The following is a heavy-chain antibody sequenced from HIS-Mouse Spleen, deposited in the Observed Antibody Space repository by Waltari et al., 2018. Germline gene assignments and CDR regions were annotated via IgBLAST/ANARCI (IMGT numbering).Heavy chain of an antibody. J-gene: IGHJ4*02. V-gene: IGHV1-2*02. D-gene: IGHD7-27*01. CDR2: INPNSGGT. CDR3: ARDLRRRGNWGWEGYYFDY. CDR1: GYTCTGYY. Sequence: QVQLVQSGAEGKKPGSSVKVSCKASGYTCTGYYMHWVRPSPGQGLEWMGWINPNSGGTNYAQKFPGRVTMTRDTSISTAYMELSRLRSDDTAVYYCARDLRRRGNWGWEGYYFDYWGQGTLVTVSS.